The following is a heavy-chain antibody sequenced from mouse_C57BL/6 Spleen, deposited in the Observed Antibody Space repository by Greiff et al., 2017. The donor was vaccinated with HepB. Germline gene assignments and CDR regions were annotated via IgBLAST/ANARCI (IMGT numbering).Heavy chain of an antibody. CDR1: GFSFNTYA. V-gene: IGHV10-1*01. Sequence: EVQLVESGGGLVQPKGSLKLSCAASGFSFNTYAMNWVRQAPGKGLEWVARIRSKSNNYATYYADSVKDRFTISRDDSESMLYLQMNNLKTEDTAMYYCVRKAQATSLYAMDYWGQGTSVTVSS. D-gene: IGHD3-2*02. CDR2: IRSKSNNYAT. J-gene: IGHJ4*01. CDR3: VRKAQATSLYAMDY.